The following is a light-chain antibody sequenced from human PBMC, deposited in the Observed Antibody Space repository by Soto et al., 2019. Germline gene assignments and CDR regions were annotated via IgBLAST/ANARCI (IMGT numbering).Light chain of an antibody. CDR2: GAS. CDR3: QQYGSSPRT. V-gene: IGKV3-20*01. CDR1: QSVSSSY. Sequence: IVWTQSPGTLSLSPGERATLSCRASQSVSSSYLAWYQQKPGQAPRLLIYGASNRATGIPDRFSGSGSGTDFTLTISRLEPEDFAVYFCQQYGSSPRTFGQGTKVDIK. J-gene: IGKJ1*01.